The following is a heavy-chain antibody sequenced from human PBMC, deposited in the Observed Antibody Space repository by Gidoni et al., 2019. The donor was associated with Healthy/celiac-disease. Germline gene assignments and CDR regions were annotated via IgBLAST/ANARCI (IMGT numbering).Heavy chain of an antibody. CDR3: ARGSETVRIYYYYGMDV. Sequence: QVQLVQSGAEVKKPGASVKVSCKASGYTFTSYYMHWVRQAPGQGLEWMGIINPSGGSTSYAQKFQGRVTMTRDTSTSTVYMELSSLRSEDTAVYYCARGSETVRIYYYYGMDVWGQGTTVTVSS. D-gene: IGHD2-21*02. J-gene: IGHJ6*02. V-gene: IGHV1-46*01. CDR2: INPSGGST. CDR1: GYTFTSYY.